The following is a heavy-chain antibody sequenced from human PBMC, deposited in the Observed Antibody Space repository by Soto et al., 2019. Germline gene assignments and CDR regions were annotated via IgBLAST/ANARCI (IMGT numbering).Heavy chain of an antibody. CDR2: INHSGST. D-gene: IGHD4-17*01. V-gene: IGHV4-34*01. Sequence: QVQLQQWGAGLLKPSETLSLTCAVYGGSFSGYYWSWILQPPGKGLEWIGEINHSGSTNYNPSLKSRVSISVDTSKNQFSLKLSSVTAADRAVYYCAREYGDYGVIDYWGQGTLVTVSS. CDR1: GGSFSGYY. CDR3: AREYGDYGVIDY. J-gene: IGHJ4*02.